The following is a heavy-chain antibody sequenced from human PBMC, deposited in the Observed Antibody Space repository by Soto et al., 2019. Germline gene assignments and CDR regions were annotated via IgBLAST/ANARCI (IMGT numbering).Heavy chain of an antibody. D-gene: IGHD3-10*01. V-gene: IGHV4-30-2*01. Sequence: QVQLQESGSGLVEPSQTLSLTCIVSGVPISSGGYSLNWFRQAPGNGLEWTGYIYHTGITNYNPSSENRVTISADRSENQFSLRLCSVTAAETALYFCARGEHYRTGAMDTWGQGTKVTVSS. J-gene: IGHJ3*02. CDR2: IYHTGIT. CDR3: ARGEHYRTGAMDT. CDR1: GVPISSGGYS.